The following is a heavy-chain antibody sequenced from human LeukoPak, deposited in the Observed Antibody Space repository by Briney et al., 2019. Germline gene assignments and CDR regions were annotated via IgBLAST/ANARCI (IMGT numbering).Heavy chain of an antibody. CDR1: GFTFSDFG. CDR3: ATPDGFDNNGYYGY. CDR2: ISHDGYNK. J-gene: IGHJ4*02. Sequence: GGSLRLSCAASGFTFSDFGMHWVRQAPGKGLEGVAVISHDGYNKYFADSVKGRFTISRDNSKSTLYLQMTSLRAEDTALYYCATPDGFDNNGYYGYWGQGTLVTVSS. V-gene: IGHV3-30*03. D-gene: IGHD3-22*01.